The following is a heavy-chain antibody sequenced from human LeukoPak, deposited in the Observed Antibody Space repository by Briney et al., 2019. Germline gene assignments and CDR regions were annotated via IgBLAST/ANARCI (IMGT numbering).Heavy chain of an antibody. J-gene: IGHJ4*02. Sequence: GASVKVSCKASGYTFTGHYMHWVRQAPGQGLEWMGWINPNSGGTNYAQKFQGRVTMTRDTSISTAYMELSRLRSDDTAVYYCARVYSNYAGVYPFDYWGQGTLVTVSS. CDR2: INPNSGGT. CDR1: GYTFTGHY. CDR3: ARVYSNYAGVYPFDY. D-gene: IGHD4-11*01. V-gene: IGHV1-2*02.